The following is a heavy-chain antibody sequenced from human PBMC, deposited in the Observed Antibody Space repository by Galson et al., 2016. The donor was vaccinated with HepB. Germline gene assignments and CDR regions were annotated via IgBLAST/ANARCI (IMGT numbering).Heavy chain of an antibody. CDR3: AKWSDAAATY. CDR2: ISGSGDTT. D-gene: IGHD6-13*01. J-gene: IGHJ4*02. Sequence: LRLSCAGTGFTFSTYAMSWVRQASGKRLEWVSAISGSGDTTYYADSVKGRFSISRDNSKNTLYLQMSSLTAEDTAVYYCAKWSDAAATYWGQGALVTVSS. CDR1: GFTFSTYA. V-gene: IGHV3-23*01.